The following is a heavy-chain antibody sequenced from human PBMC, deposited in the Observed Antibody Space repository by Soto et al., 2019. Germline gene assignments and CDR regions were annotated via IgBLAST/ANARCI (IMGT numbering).Heavy chain of an antibody. CDR1: GFTFSSYW. V-gene: IGHV3-74*01. J-gene: IGHJ6*02. CDR2: INSDGSST. CDR3: ARVPDGDYVYYYYGMDV. Sequence: GGSLRLSCAASGFTFSSYWMHWVRQAPGKGLVWVSRINSDGSSTSYADSVKGRFTISRDNAKNTLYLQMNSLRAEDTAVYYCARVPDGDYVYYYYGMDVWGQGTTVTVSS. D-gene: IGHD4-17*01.